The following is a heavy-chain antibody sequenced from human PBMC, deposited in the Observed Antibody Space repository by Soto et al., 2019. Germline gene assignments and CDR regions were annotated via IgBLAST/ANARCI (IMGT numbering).Heavy chain of an antibody. Sequence: SETLSLTCTVSGVSISSGDYYWSWIRQTPGKGLEWIGYIYYSGSTNYNPSLKSRVTISVDTSKNQFSLKLSSVTAADTAVYYCARWYGGSLDYWGQGTLVTVSS. D-gene: IGHD4-17*01. CDR1: GVSISSGDYY. CDR3: ARWYGGSLDY. V-gene: IGHV4-61*08. J-gene: IGHJ4*02. CDR2: IYYSGST.